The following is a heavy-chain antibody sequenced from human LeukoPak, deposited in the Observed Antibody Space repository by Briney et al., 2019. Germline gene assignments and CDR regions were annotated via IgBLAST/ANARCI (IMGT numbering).Heavy chain of an antibody. CDR1: GGTFSSYA. CDR2: IIPIFGTA. Sequence: ASVKVSCKASGGTFSSYAISWVRQAPGQGLEWMEGIIPIFGTANYAQKFQGRVTITADESTSTAYMELSSLRSEDTAVYYCARSTPRYCSGGSCEPSDAFDIWGQGTMVTVSS. D-gene: IGHD2-15*01. J-gene: IGHJ3*02. CDR3: ARSTPRYCSGGSCEPSDAFDI. V-gene: IGHV1-69*13.